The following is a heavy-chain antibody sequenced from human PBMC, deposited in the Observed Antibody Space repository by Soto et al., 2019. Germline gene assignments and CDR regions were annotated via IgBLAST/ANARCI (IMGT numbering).Heavy chain of an antibody. CDR2: IRSRAQDYAT. Sequence: EVQLVESGGGLVQPGGSLKLSCAASGFTFSGFAIHWVRQASGKGLEWVGRIRSRAQDYATAYDASVKGRFTISRDDSKNTAYLQINCQKTADTALYYCTRLGGEIVLPTTTFHYWGKGTLVTVSS. J-gene: IGHJ4*02. V-gene: IGHV3-73*01. D-gene: IGHD2-8*02. CDR1: GFTFSGFA. CDR3: TRLGGEIVLPTTTFHY.